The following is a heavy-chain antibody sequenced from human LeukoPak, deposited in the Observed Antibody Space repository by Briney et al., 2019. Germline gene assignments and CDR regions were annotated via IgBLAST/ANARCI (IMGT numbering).Heavy chain of an antibody. D-gene: IGHD5-18*01. Sequence: SVKVSCKASGGTFSSYTISWVRQAPGQGLEWMGRIIPILGIANYAQKFQGRVTITADKSTSTAYMELSSPRSEDTAVYYCARDPFGYSYGQRTNYFDYWGQGTLVTVSS. CDR1: GGTFSSYT. CDR3: ARDPFGYSYGQRTNYFDY. J-gene: IGHJ4*02. V-gene: IGHV1-69*04. CDR2: IIPILGIA.